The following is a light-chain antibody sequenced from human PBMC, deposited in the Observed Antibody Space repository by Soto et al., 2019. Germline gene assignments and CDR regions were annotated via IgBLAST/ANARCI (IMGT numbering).Light chain of an antibody. V-gene: IGKV1-33*01. Sequence: DLQMTQSPSSLSASVGDRVTITCQASQDIRKYLSWYQQKPGRAPKLLIYGASNLETGVPSRFSGSRYGTVFPFTISSLQPEDIATYYCQHYDHLPPFTFGPGTKVAIK. CDR2: GAS. CDR1: QDIRKY. J-gene: IGKJ3*01. CDR3: QHYDHLPPFT.